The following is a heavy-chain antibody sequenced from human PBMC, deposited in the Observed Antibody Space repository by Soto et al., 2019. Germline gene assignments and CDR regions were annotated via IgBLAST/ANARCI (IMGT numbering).Heavy chain of an antibody. Sequence: PGGSLRFSCSASGFTFSSYAMHWVRQAPGKGLEYVSAISSNGGSTYYADSVKGRFTISRDNSKNTLYLQMSSLRAEDTAVYYCVKDRGIAAPAGGMDVWGQGTTVTV. CDR3: VKDRGIAAPAGGMDV. J-gene: IGHJ6*02. CDR1: GFTFSSYA. CDR2: ISSNGGST. V-gene: IGHV3-64D*06. D-gene: IGHD6-13*01.